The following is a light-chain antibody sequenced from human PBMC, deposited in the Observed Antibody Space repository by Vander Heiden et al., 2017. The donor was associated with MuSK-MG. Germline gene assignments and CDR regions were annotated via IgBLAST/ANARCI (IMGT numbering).Light chain of an antibody. CDR1: QNISSY. Sequence: DIQMTQSPSSLSASVGDRVPITCRASQNISSYLNWYQQKPGKAPKLLIYAASSLQSGVPSRFSGSGDGTDFTLTISSLQPEDFATYYCQQSYSTPFTFGRGTKVDIK. CDR3: QQSYSTPFT. CDR2: AAS. V-gene: IGKV1-39*01. J-gene: IGKJ3*01.